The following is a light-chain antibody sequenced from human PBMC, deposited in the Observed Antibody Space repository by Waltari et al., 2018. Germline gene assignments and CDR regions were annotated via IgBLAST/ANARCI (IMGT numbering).Light chain of an antibody. CDR1: QSVSRY. V-gene: IGKV3-11*01. Sequence: EIVLTQSPATLSLPPGERATLPCRASQSVSRYLAWYQQKPGQAPRLLIYDTSSRATGIPARFSGSGSETDFTLTISSLEPEDSAVYYCQQRSNWPPLLTFGGGTKVEI. CDR3: QQRSNWPPLLT. J-gene: IGKJ4*01. CDR2: DTS.